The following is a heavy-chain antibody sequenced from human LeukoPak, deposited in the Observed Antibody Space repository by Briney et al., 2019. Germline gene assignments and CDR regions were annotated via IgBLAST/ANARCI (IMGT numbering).Heavy chain of an antibody. J-gene: IGHJ4*02. CDR2: IYHSGST. D-gene: IGHD6-6*01. Sequence: SETLSLTCTVSGGSISSGGYYWSWIRQPPGKGLEWIGYIYHSGSTYYNPSLKSRVTISVDRSKNQFSLKLSSVTAADTAVYYCARGEPYIQLVLGGKSIFDYWGQGTLVTVSS. CDR3: ARGEPYIQLVLGGKSIFDY. CDR1: GGSISSGGYY. V-gene: IGHV4-30-2*01.